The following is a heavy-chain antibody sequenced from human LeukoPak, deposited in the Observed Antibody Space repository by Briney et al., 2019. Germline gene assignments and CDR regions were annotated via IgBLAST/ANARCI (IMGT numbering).Heavy chain of an antibody. Sequence: PGGSRRLSCATSGLTVRTSSMSWVRQAPGKGLEWVAVIYSSGSTYYEDSVNGRCTISRDTSKSSMYLQMDHLRAEDTAVYYCASAREYCINSNCYEYFQHWGQGNRLTVSS. CDR2: IYSSGST. J-gene: IGHJ1*01. CDR3: ASAREYCINSNCYEYFQH. D-gene: IGHD2-2*01. V-gene: IGHV3-53*01. CDR1: GLTVRTSS.